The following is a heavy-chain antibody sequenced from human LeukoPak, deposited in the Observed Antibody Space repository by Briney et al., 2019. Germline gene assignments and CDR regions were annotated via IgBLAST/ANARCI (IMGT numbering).Heavy chain of an antibody. V-gene: IGHV1-18*01. D-gene: IGHD3-10*01. CDR1: AYTFSSYG. J-gene: IGHJ4*02. CDR3: ARDLDGSGSYYTDY. Sequence: APVKVSCKASAYTFSSYGFNWVRQAPGQGLEWMGWISAYNGNTKYAQNLQGRFTMTTDTSTSTAYMELRSLTSDDAAVYYCARDLDGSGSYYTDYWGQGTLVTVSS. CDR2: ISAYNGNT.